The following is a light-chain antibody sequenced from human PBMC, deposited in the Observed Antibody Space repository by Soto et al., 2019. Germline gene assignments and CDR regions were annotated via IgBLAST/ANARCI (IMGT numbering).Light chain of an antibody. J-gene: IGKJ1*01. Sequence: EIVLTQSPCTLSLSPCERSALACVASQSVSSSYLAWYQQKPGQAPRLLIYGASTRATGIPDRFTGSGSGTDFTLSVSRLEPEDFAVYFCQQYGSSPATFGQGTKVDIK. V-gene: IGKV3-20*01. CDR3: QQYGSSPAT. CDR1: QSVSSSY. CDR2: GAS.